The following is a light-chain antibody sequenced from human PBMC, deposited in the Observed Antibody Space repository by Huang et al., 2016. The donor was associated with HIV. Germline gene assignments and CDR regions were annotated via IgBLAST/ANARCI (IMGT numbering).Light chain of an antibody. CDR3: LHHDAFTWT. J-gene: IGKJ1*01. V-gene: IGKV1-17*03. Sequence: DLQMTQSPFAMSASVGDRVTITCRASQYISDYVAWFQQKPGKVPKRLIYGASSLQNGVPSRFSGSGSGRDFTLTISSLQPEDFATYYCLHHDAFTWTFGQGTTVEIK. CDR2: GAS. CDR1: QYISDY.